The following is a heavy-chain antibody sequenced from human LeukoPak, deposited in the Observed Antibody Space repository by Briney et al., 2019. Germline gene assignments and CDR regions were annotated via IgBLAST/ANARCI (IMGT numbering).Heavy chain of an antibody. J-gene: IGHJ5*02. V-gene: IGHV3-30*02. D-gene: IGHD4-17*01. CDR2: IRYDGTNQ. CDR1: GFTFSNYG. CDR3: ARPSEKMTTVTVWFDP. Sequence: GGSLSLSCAASGFTFSNYGMHWVRQAPGKGLDWVAFIRYDGTNQYYPDSVRGRFTISRDISKNTLYLQMNSLRAEDTAVYYCARPSEKMTTVTVWFDPWGQGTLVTVSS.